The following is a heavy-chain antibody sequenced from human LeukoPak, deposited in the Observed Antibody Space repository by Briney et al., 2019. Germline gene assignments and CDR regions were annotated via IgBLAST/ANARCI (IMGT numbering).Heavy chain of an antibody. V-gene: IGHV4-59*12. CDR3: ARDGSSWSYYYYGMDV. CDR1: GGSISSYY. CDR2: IYYSGST. J-gene: IGHJ6*02. D-gene: IGHD6-13*01. Sequence: SETLSLTCTVSGGSISSYYWSWIRQPPGKGLEWIGYIYYSGSTNYNPSLKSRVTISVDTSKNQFSLKLSSVTAADTAVYYCARDGSSWSYYYYGMDVWGQGTTVTVSS.